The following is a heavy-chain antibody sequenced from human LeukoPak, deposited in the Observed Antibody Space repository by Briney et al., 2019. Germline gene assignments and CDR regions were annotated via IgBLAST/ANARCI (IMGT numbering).Heavy chain of an antibody. CDR1: AGTFTSYA. V-gene: IGHV1-69*04. D-gene: IGHD3-22*01. CDR2: IIPIFGIA. CDR3: ARDRRYYDSSGYRYYFDY. Sequence: SVKLSCKASAGTFTSYAISWVRQAPGHGLESMGSIIPIFGIANYAQKFQGRVTITADKSTSTAYMELSSLRSEDTAVYYCARDRRYYDSSGYRYYFDYWGQRTLVTVSS. J-gene: IGHJ4*02.